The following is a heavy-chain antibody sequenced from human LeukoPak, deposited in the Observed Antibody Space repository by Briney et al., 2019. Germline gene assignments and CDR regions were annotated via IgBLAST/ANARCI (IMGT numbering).Heavy chain of an antibody. Sequence: ASVKVSCKASGYTFTSYGISWVRQAPGQGLEWMGWISAYNGNTNYAQKLQGRVTKTTDTSTSTAYMELRSLRSDDTAVYYCARDPLEMIYSSGWHYYYGMDVWGQGTTVTVSS. J-gene: IGHJ6*02. D-gene: IGHD6-19*01. CDR1: GYTFTSYG. CDR3: ARDPLEMIYSSGWHYYYGMDV. CDR2: ISAYNGNT. V-gene: IGHV1-18*01.